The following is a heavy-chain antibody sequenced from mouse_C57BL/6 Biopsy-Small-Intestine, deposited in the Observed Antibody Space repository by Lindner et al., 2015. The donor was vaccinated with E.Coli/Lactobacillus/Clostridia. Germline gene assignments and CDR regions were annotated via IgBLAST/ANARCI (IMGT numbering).Heavy chain of an antibody. CDR1: GYTFTDYS. J-gene: IGHJ4*01. CDR2: IYPNNGGT. CDR3: ARGAYYRYEGYAMDY. Sequence: VQLQESGPELVKPGASVKISCKASGYTFTDYSMDWVKQSHGKSLEWIGYIYPNNGGTGYNQKFKSKATLTVDKSSSTAYMELHSLTSEDSAVYYCARGAYYRYEGYAMDYWGQGTSVTASS. V-gene: IGHV1-34*02. D-gene: IGHD2-14*01.